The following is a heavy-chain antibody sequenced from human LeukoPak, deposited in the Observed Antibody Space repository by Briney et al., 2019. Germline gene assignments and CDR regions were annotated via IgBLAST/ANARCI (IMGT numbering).Heavy chain of an antibody. V-gene: IGHV3-23*01. J-gene: IGHJ4*01. CDR3: ARDQSASYHGGVGY. Sequence: PGGSLRLSCTASGFTFDTYALSWVRQAPGKGLQWVSGIRKSGDGTYYADSVKGRFTISRDNSKNTLYLQMNGLRAEDTAIYYCARDQSASYHGGVGYWGHGTLVAVSS. CDR1: GFTFDTYA. D-gene: IGHD2-2*01. CDR2: IRKSGDGT.